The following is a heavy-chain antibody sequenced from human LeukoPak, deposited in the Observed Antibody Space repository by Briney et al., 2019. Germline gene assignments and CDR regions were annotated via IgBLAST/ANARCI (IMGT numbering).Heavy chain of an antibody. V-gene: IGHV4-4*07. J-gene: IGHJ4*02. CDR1: GGSFSGYY. CDR2: IYTSGST. CDR3: ARDTYKYGSSAYYFDY. Sequence: PSETLSLTCAVYGGSFSGYYWSWIRQPAGKGLEWIGRIYTSGSTNYNPSLKSRVTMSVDTSKNQFSLKLSSVTAADTAVYYCARDTYKYGSSAYYFDYWGQGTLVTVSS. D-gene: IGHD3-10*01.